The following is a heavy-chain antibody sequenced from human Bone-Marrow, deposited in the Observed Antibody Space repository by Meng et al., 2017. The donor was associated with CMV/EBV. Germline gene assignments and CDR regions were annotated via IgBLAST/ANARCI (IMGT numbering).Heavy chain of an antibody. CDR3: ARDRGSVLRFLEWPSLFDY. V-gene: IGHV3-21*01. D-gene: IGHD3-3*01. CDR2: ISSSSSYI. J-gene: IGHJ4*02. Sequence: GESLKISCAASGFTFSSYSMNWVRQAPGKGLEWVSSISSSSSYIYYADSVKGRFTISRDNAKNSLYLQMSSLRAEDTAVYYCARDRGSVLRFLEWPSLFDYWGQGTLVTVSS. CDR1: GFTFSSYS.